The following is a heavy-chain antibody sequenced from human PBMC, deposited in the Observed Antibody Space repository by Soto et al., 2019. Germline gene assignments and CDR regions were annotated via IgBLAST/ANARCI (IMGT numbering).Heavy chain of an antibody. CDR1: GFTFSNYW. Sequence: EVQLVESGGGLVQPGGSLRLSCVASGFTFSNYWINWVRQTPGEGLVWVSRIKGDVITTNYADSVKGRFTISRDNAKNTVFRQMNSLRAEDTAVYYCARGAFGAYYLDSWGQGTLVIVS. D-gene: IGHD3-3*01. V-gene: IGHV3-74*01. J-gene: IGHJ4*02. CDR2: IKGDVITT. CDR3: ARGAFGAYYLDS.